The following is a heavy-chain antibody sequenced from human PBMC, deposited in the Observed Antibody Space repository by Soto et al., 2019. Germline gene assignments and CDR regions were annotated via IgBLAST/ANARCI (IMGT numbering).Heavy chain of an antibody. J-gene: IGHJ3*02. D-gene: IGHD6-13*01. CDR3: ARARIAQAPSSSWYQGAFDAFDI. Sequence: PSETLSLTCTVSGGSISSGGYYWSWIRQHPGKGLERIGYIYYSGSTYYNPSLKSRVTISVDTSKNQFSLKLSSVTAADTAVYYCARARIAQAPSSSWYQGAFDAFDIWGQGTMVTVSS. V-gene: IGHV4-31*03. CDR1: GGSISSGGYY. CDR2: IYYSGST.